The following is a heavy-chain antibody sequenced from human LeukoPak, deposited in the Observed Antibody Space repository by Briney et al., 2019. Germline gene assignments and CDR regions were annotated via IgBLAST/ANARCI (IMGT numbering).Heavy chain of an antibody. CDR3: ARYGLGDTFDI. Sequence: GGSLRLSCAASGFTFSSYWMSWVRQAPGKGLEWVASIKQDGSETRYVDSVKGRFTIFRDNTKTSLYLQMNRLRAEDTAVYYCARYGLGDTFDIWGQGTVVTVSS. CDR2: IKQDGSET. D-gene: IGHD4-17*01. J-gene: IGHJ3*02. V-gene: IGHV3-7*01. CDR1: GFTFSSYW.